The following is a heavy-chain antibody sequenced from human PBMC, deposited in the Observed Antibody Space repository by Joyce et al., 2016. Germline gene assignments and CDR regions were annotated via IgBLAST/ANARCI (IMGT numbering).Heavy chain of an antibody. Sequence: QVQLQESGPGLVRPLETLSLTCTVSGASVNNYYWNWIRQPPGKGLEWIGDIHPSGIAKYNPSLKSRVNMSVDTSKNQFSLRVTSVTAADTAVYYCARWDSSAWCFGDWGQGTLVTVSS. CDR1: GASVNNYY. V-gene: IGHV4-59*02. J-gene: IGHJ4*02. CDR2: IHPSGIA. CDR3: ARWDSSAWCFGD. D-gene: IGHD6-19*01.